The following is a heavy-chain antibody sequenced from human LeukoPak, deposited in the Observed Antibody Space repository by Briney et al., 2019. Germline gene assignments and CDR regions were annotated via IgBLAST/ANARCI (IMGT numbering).Heavy chain of an antibody. CDR3: ARGQPWWDSGYDGDKFDY. CDR2: INPNSGGT. Sequence: ASVKVSCKASGDSFTGYYMHWVQQAPGQGLEWMGWINPNSGGTNYVQKFQGRVTMTGDTSISTAYMELSRLRSDDTAVYYCARGQPWWDSGYDGDKFDYWGQGTLVTVSS. J-gene: IGHJ4*02. V-gene: IGHV1-2*02. CDR1: GDSFTGYY. D-gene: IGHD5-12*01.